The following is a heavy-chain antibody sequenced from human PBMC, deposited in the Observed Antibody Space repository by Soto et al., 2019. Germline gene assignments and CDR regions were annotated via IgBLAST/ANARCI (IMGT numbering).Heavy chain of an antibody. CDR2: IYYSWST. CDR3: ARCEGTRYYYYGMDV. J-gene: IGHJ6*02. CDR1: GASVSSGSYY. Sequence: TVSLTCTVSGASVSSGSYYWSWIRQPPGKGLESIGYIYYSWSTNYNPSLKSRVTISVDTSKNQFSLTLSSVTAADTAVYYCARCEGTRYYYYGMDVWGQGTTVSVSS. V-gene: IGHV4-61*01.